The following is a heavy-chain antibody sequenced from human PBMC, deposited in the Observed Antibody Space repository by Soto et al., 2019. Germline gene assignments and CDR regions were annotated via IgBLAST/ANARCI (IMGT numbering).Heavy chain of an antibody. CDR1: GGSISSYY. J-gene: IGHJ6*03. CDR2: IYYSGST. V-gene: IGHV4-59*01. CDR3: ASSLPAYYDFWSGYLPHYYYMDV. Sequence: SETLSLTCTVSGGSISSYYWSWIRQPPGKGLEWIGYIYYSGSTNYNPPLKSRVTISVDTSKNQFSLKPSSVTAADTAVYYCASSLPAYYDFWSGYLPHYYYMDVWGKGTTVTVSS. D-gene: IGHD3-3*01.